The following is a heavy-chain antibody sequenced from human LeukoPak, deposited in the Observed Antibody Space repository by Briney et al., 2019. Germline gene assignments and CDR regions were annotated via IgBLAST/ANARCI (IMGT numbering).Heavy chain of an antibody. V-gene: IGHV2-70*11. D-gene: IGHD6-19*01. CDR3: ARAPSSGWYGATDC. CDR1: GFSLSTGGMC. CDR2: IDWDDDK. J-gene: IGHJ4*02. Sequence: SGPALVKPTQTLTLTCTFSGFSLSTGGMCVSWIRQPPGKALEWLARIDWDDDKYYSTSLKTRLTISKATSKNQVVLTMTNMDPVDTATYYCARAPSSGWYGATDCWGQGTLVTVSS.